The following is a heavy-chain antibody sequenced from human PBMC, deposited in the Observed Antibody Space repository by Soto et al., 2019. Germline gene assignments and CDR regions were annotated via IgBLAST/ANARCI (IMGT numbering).Heavy chain of an antibody. J-gene: IGHJ4*02. CDR1: GGSFSGYY. Sequence: SETLSLTCAVYGGSFSGYYWSWIRQPPGKGLEWIGEINHSGSTNYNPSLKSRVTISVDTSKNQFSLKLSSVTAADTAVYYCARGKIRIAARTGLDYWRQGTLVTVSS. CDR2: INHSGST. D-gene: IGHD6-6*01. CDR3: ARGKIRIAARTGLDY. V-gene: IGHV4-34*01.